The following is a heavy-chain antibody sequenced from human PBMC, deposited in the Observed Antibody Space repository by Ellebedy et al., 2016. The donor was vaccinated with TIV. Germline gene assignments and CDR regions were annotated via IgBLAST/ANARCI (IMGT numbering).Heavy chain of an antibody. J-gene: IGHJ2*01. Sequence: GGSLRLSCGASGFTFSNSDMHWVRQPVGKGLEWVSAIGVGGDTYYSDSVKGRFTISRENAKNSLYPQMYNLGAGDTAVYYCARERANSGYNWNDWYFDLWGRGTLVTVSS. CDR1: GFTFSNSD. CDR3: ARERANSGYNWNDWYFDL. D-gene: IGHD1-1*01. CDR2: IGVGGDT. V-gene: IGHV3-13*01.